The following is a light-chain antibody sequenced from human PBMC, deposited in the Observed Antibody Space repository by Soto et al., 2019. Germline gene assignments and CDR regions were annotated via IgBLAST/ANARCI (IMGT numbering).Light chain of an antibody. CDR2: LNSDGSH. CDR3: QTWAGTGLSVV. CDR1: SGHSSYA. Sequence: QSVLTQSPSASASLGASVKFTCTLSSGHSSYAIAWHQQQPEKGPRFLMKLNSDGSHNKGDGIPDRFSGSGSGAERYLTISSLQSEDEADYYCQTWAGTGLSVVFGGGTKLTVL. V-gene: IGLV4-69*01. J-gene: IGLJ2*01.